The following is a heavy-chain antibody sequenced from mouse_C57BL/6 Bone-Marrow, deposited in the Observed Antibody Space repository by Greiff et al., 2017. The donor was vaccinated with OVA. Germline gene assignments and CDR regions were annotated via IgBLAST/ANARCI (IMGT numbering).Heavy chain of an antibody. CDR3: ARWGTTVVDYWYFDV. J-gene: IGHJ1*03. CDR1: GYAFSSSW. V-gene: IGHV1-82*01. Sequence: VKLQQSGPELVKPGASVKISCKASGYAFSSSWMNWVKQRPGKGLEWIGRIYPGDGDTNYNGKFKGKATLTADKSSSTAYMQLSSLTSEDSAVYYCARWGTTVVDYWYFDVWGTGTTVTVSS. CDR2: IYPGDGDT. D-gene: IGHD1-1*01.